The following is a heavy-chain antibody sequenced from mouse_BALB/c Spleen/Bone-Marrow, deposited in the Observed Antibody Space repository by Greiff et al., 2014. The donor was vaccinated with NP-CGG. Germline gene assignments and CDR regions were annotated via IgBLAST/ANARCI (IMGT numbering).Heavy chain of an antibody. V-gene: IGHV1S16*01. CDR1: GYTFTNYY. D-gene: IGHD4-1*01. CDR2: INPRNGGT. Sequence: VQLQQSGAELVKPGASVKLSCKASGYTFTNYYMYWVKQRPGQGLEWIGEINPRNGGTNFNEKFKRKATLTVDKSSSTAYMKLNSLTSEDSAVYYCTRFWDGAYWGQGTLVTVSA. CDR3: TRFWDGAY. J-gene: IGHJ3*01.